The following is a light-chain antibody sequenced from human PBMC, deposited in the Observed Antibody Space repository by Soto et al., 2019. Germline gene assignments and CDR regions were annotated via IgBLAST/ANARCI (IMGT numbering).Light chain of an antibody. CDR1: QNINNY. V-gene: IGKV1-39*01. CDR3: QQSYNIPIT. CDR2: ATS. Sequence: DIQMTQSPSSRSASAGDRVTISCLSSQNINNYVNWYQHKPGEAPNLLIYATSSLQTGVPSRFSGSGSGTDFTLTISSLQPEDFATYYCQQSYNIPITFGGGTKVDIK. J-gene: IGKJ4*01.